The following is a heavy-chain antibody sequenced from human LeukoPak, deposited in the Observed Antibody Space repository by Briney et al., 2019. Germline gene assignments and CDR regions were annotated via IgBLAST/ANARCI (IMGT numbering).Heavy chain of an antibody. CDR3: ATPIRLGELSLSLDAFDI. CDR2: IKQDGSEK. J-gene: IGHJ3*02. V-gene: IGHV3-7*01. D-gene: IGHD3-16*02. Sequence: GGSLRLSCAAPGFTFSSYWMSWVRQAPGKGLEWVANIKQDGSEKYYVDSVKGRFTISRDNAKNSLYLQMNSLRAEDTAVYYCATPIRLGELSLSLDAFDIWGQGTMVTVSS. CDR1: GFTFSSYW.